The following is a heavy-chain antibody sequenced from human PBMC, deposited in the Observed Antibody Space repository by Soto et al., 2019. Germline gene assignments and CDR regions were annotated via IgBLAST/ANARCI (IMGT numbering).Heavy chain of an antibody. CDR3: ARTEVRGRIIYYYGMDV. CDR2: IYYSGNT. CDR1: GSSIRSYY. Sequence: KTSETLSLTCTVSGSSIRSYYWSWIRQPPGKGLEWIGYIYYSGNTDYNPSLKRRVTISIDMSKNQFSLRLSSVTAADTAVYYCARTEVRGRIIYYYGMDVWGQGTTVTVSS. V-gene: IGHV4-59*01. D-gene: IGHD3-10*01. J-gene: IGHJ6*02.